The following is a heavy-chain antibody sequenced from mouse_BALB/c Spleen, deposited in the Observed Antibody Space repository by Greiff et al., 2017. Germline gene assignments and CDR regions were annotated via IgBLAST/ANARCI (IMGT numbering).Heavy chain of an antibody. V-gene: IGHV1-69*02. CDR2: IDPSDSYT. J-gene: IGHJ2*01. CDR3: ARKCASSYFDY. Sequence: VQLQQPGAELVKPGASVKLSCKASGYTFTSYWMHWVKQRPGQGLEWIGEIDPSDSYTNYNQKFKGKATLTVDKSSSTAYMQLSSLTSEDSAVYYCARKCASSYFDYWGQGTTLTVSS. D-gene: IGHD6-1*01. CDR1: GYTFTSYW.